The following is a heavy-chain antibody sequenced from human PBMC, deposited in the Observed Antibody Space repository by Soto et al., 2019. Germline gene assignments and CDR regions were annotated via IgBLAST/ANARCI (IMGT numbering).Heavy chain of an antibody. CDR1: GFTFSSYW. D-gene: IGHD2-2*01. CDR2: INSDGSST. V-gene: IGHV3-74*01. CDR3: AGLVPPVVPAAGFWDNWFDP. Sequence: GGSLRLSCAASGFTFSSYWRHWVRQAPGKGLVWVSRINSDGSSTSYADSVKGRFTISRDNAKNTLYLQMNSRSAEDTAVYYCAGLVPPVVPAAGFWDNWFDPWGQGTLVTVSS. J-gene: IGHJ5*02.